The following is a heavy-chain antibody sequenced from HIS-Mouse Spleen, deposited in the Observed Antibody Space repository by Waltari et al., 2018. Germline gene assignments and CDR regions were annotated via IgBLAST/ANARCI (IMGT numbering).Heavy chain of an antibody. V-gene: IGHV4-34*01. CDR1: GGSFSGYY. CDR3: AGYNWNYGTDY. J-gene: IGHJ4*02. D-gene: IGHD1-7*01. Sequence: QVQLQQWGAGLLKPSETLSLTCAVYGGSFSGYYWSWIRQPPGKGLEWIGEINHSGSTNYNPSLTRRVTISVDTSKNQFSLKLSSVTAADTAVYYCAGYNWNYGTDYWGQGTLVTVSS. CDR2: INHSGST.